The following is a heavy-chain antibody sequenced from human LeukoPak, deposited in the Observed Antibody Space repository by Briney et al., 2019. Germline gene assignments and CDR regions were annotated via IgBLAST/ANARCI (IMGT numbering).Heavy chain of an antibody. CDR1: GFTFSSYW. D-gene: IGHD3-22*01. Sequence: PGGSLTLSCVASGFTFSSYWMHWVRQAPGKGLVWVSRIKSDGSTNYADSVKGRFTISRDNAKNTVSLQMNSLRAEDTGVYFCARAPSEIGGYYPEYFRHWGQGTLVTVSS. CDR2: IKSDGST. CDR3: ARAPSEIGGYYPEYFRH. J-gene: IGHJ1*01. V-gene: IGHV3-74*01.